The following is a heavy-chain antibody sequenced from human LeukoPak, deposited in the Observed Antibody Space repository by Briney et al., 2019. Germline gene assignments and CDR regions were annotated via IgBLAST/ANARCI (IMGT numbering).Heavy chain of an antibody. Sequence: PGGSLRLSCTASGFTFSSYAMNWVRQAPGKGLEWVSGIGAGGTFTYYADSVKGRFTISRDNSKNTLYLQMNSLRAEDTAVYYCARGGLARQWLVRGYFDYWGQGTLVTVSS. D-gene: IGHD6-19*01. CDR1: GFTFSSYA. CDR3: ARGGLARQWLVRGYFDY. CDR2: IGAGGTFT. J-gene: IGHJ4*02. V-gene: IGHV3-23*01.